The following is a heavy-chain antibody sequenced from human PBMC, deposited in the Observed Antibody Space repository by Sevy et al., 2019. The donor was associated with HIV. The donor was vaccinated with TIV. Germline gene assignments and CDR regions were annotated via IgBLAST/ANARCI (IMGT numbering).Heavy chain of an antibody. J-gene: IGHJ6*02. V-gene: IGHV3-30*04. Sequence: GGSLRLSCTVSGFIFSNFAMHWVRQSPGKGLDWVALISHDGINEYYADSVKGRFTISRDNSKNTVYLEMNSLRNEDTAIYFCANAYSGSYSHSYLYALDVWGQGTTVTVSS. D-gene: IGHD1-26*01. CDR2: ISHDGINE. CDR3: ANAYSGSYSHSYLYALDV. CDR1: GFIFSNFA.